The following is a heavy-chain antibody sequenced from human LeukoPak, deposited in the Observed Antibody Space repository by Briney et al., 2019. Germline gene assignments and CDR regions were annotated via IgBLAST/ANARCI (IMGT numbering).Heavy chain of an antibody. CDR2: INPNNGAT. D-gene: IGHD1-1*01. J-gene: IGHJ4*02. V-gene: IGHV1-2*02. CDR1: GYTSSGYY. Sequence: ASVRVSCKASGYTSSGYYIHWVRQAPGQGLEWMGWINPNNGATNFAQKFQGRVTLTRDTSITTFYMEVSSLTSDDTAFYYCARYNWNDVVSALDSWGQGTLVTVSS. CDR3: ARYNWNDVVSALDS.